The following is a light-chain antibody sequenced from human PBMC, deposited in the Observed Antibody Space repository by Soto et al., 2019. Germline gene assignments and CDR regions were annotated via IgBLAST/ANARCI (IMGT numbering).Light chain of an antibody. CDR1: QSVNSK. CDR3: QQYYSGYT. V-gene: IGKV3-15*01. Sequence: EIVMTQSPAALSVSPGERATLSCRASQSVNSKLAWYQQKPGQAPRLLISGASTRATGISDRFSGSGSGTEFTLTITSLHPEDFAVYYCQQYYSGYTFGQGTKLEI. J-gene: IGKJ2*01. CDR2: GAS.